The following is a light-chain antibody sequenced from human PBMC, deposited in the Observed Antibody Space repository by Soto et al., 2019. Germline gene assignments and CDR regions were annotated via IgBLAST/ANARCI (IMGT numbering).Light chain of an antibody. CDR1: QVITNY. Sequence: DIQMTQSPSSLSASVGDRVTITCQASQVITNYLNWYQQKPGKAPKVMIYDASNLEIGVPSRFSGSGSATYFTFTISSLQPEDVATYFCQQYDDFPLTFGGGTKVEIK. J-gene: IGKJ4*01. CDR3: QQYDDFPLT. V-gene: IGKV1-33*01. CDR2: DAS.